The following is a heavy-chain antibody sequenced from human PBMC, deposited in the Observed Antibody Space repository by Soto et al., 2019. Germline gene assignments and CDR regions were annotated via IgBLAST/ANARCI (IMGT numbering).Heavy chain of an antibody. Sequence: SETLSLTCTVSGGSISSGGYYWNWIRQHPGKGLEWIGYIYYSGSTYYNPSLKSRVTISLDTSKNQFSLKLSSVSAADTAVYYCAREFEAAYYYIDYWGQGTLVTVSS. CDR3: AREFEAAYYYIDY. CDR1: GGSISSGGYY. J-gene: IGHJ4*02. D-gene: IGHD3-10*01. V-gene: IGHV4-31*03. CDR2: IYYSGST.